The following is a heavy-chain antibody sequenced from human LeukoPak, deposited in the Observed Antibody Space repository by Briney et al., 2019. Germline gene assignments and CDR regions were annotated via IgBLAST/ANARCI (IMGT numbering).Heavy chain of an antibody. J-gene: IGHJ3*02. CDR1: RSISGYY. CDR2: IYTSGST. CDR3: ARQKCTSASCLTKNAFDI. V-gene: IGHV4-4*09. Sequence: ETLSLTCTVSRSISGYYWSWIRQPPGKGLEWIGYIYTSGSTNYNPSLESRVTISVDTSKNQFSLDLSSVTAADTAVYYCARQKCTSASCLTKNAFDIWGQGTMVTVSS. D-gene: IGHD2-2*01.